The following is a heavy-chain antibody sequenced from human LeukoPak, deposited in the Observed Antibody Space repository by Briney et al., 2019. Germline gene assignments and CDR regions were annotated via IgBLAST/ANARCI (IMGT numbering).Heavy chain of an antibody. CDR3: ARDIAMVRGVPDFDY. Sequence: SETLSLTCTVSGGSISSYYWSWIRQPPGKGLEWIAYIYYSESTNYNPSLKTRVTISVDTSKNQFSLKLSSVTAADTAVYYCARDIAMVRGVPDFDYWGQGTLVTVSS. CDR1: GGSISSYY. J-gene: IGHJ4*02. D-gene: IGHD3-10*01. V-gene: IGHV4-59*01. CDR2: IYYSEST.